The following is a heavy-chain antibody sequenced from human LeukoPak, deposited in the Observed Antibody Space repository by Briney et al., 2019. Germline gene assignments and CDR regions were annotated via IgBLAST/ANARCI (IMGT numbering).Heavy chain of an antibody. D-gene: IGHD3-16*02. CDR3: ARDFPYDFVWGSYRYLDY. Sequence: PSETLSLTCTASGGSISSYYWSWIRQPPGKGLEWIGYIYYSGSTNYNPSLKSRVTISVDTSKNQFSLKLSSVTAADTAVYYCARDFPYDFVWGSYRYLDYWGQGTLVTVSS. CDR2: IYYSGST. J-gene: IGHJ4*02. V-gene: IGHV4-59*01. CDR1: GGSISSYY.